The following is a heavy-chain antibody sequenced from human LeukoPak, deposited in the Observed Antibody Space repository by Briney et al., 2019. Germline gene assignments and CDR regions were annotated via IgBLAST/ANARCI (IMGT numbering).Heavy chain of an antibody. Sequence: PSGTLSLTSAVSSGSIFTSNGWSWVRQPPGKGREGSVQIFHSVSTNNTPSPYRPGSLSVDKSKNQFSLRLTSVTAADTAVYYCARSPTKRVPEDYWGQGTLVTVSS. CDR3: ARSPTKRVPEDY. V-gene: IGHV4-4*02. CDR2: IFHSVST. CDR1: SGSIFTSNG. J-gene: IGHJ4*02. D-gene: IGHD2-2*01.